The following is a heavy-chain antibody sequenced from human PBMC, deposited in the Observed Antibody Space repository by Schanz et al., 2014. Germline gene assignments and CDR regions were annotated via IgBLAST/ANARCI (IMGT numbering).Heavy chain of an antibody. CDR3: AKHVRSLTGNDY. J-gene: IGHJ4*02. V-gene: IGHV3-23*01. CDR1: GFTFSNHA. D-gene: IGHD3-9*01. Sequence: GGSLRLSCAASGFTFSNHALSWVRQAPGKGLEWVSGIGGSGDSTHYADSVKGRFIISRDNSKNTLYLQVNSLRAEDTAVYYCAKHVRSLTGNDYWGQGTLVTVSS. CDR2: IGGSGDST.